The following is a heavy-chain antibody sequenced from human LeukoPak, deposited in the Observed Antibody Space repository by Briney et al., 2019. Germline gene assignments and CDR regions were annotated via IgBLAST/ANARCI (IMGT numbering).Heavy chain of an antibody. V-gene: IGHV3-48*03. J-gene: IGHJ4*02. CDR1: GFTFSSYE. CDR3: ARDSSGWSDY. D-gene: IGHD6-19*01. Sequence: GGSLRLSCAASGFTFSSYEMNWVRQAPGKGLEGVSYISSSGSTIYYADSVKGRFTISRDNAKNSLYLQMNSLRAEDTAVYYCARDSSGWSDYWGQGTLVTVSS. CDR2: ISSSGSTI.